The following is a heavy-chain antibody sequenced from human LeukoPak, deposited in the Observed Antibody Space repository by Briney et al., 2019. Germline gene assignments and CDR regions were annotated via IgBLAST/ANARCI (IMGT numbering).Heavy chain of an antibody. CDR2: VSGSGGST. Sequence: GGSLRLSCAASGFTFSSYAMSWVRQAPGKGLEWVSAVSGSGGSTYYADSVKGRFTISRDNSKNTLYLQMNSLRAEDTALYYCVRSLRSADFWGQGTLVTVSS. CDR1: GFTFSSYA. V-gene: IGHV3-23*01. CDR3: VRSLRSADF. J-gene: IGHJ4*02.